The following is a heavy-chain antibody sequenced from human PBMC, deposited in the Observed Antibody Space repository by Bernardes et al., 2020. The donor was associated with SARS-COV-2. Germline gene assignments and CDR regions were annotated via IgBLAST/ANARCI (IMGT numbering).Heavy chain of an antibody. CDR3: ARDPDSYCSGGSCYPWFDP. V-gene: IGHV3-30-3*01. D-gene: IGHD2-15*01. CDR1: GFTFSSYA. CDR2: ISYDGSNK. J-gene: IGHJ5*02. Sequence: GGSLRLSCAASGFTFSSYAMHWVRQAPGKGLEWVAVISYDGSNKYYADSVKGRFTISRDNSKNTLYLQMNSLRAEDTAVYYCARDPDSYCSGGSCYPWFDPWGQGTLVTVSS.